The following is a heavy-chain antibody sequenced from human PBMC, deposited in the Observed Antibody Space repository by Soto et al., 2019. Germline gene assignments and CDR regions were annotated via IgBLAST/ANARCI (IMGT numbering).Heavy chain of an antibody. J-gene: IGHJ6*03. D-gene: IGHD3-9*01. CDR2: IKQDGSEK. Sequence: GGSLRLSCAASGFTFSSYWMSWVRQAPGKGLEWVANIKQDGSEKYYVDSVKGRFTISRDNAKNSLYLQMNSLRAEDTAVYYCARDQPKIRLRYFDSHMDVWGKGTTVTVSS. CDR1: GFTFSSYW. V-gene: IGHV3-7*01. CDR3: ARDQPKIRLRYFDSHMDV.